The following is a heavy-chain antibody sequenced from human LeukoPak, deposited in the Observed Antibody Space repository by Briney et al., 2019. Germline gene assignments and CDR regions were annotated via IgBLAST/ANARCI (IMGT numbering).Heavy chain of an antibody. CDR3: ARGAAAGTYYHYYMDV. J-gene: IGHJ6*03. Sequence: ASVKVSCKASGYTFTGYHMHWVRQAPGQGLEWMGWINPNSDDTNYAQKFQGRVTMTRDTSISTAYMELSRLRSDDTAVYYCARGAAAGTYYHYYMDVWGKGTTVTVSS. V-gene: IGHV1-2*02. CDR1: GYTFTGYH. D-gene: IGHD6-13*01. CDR2: INPNSDDT.